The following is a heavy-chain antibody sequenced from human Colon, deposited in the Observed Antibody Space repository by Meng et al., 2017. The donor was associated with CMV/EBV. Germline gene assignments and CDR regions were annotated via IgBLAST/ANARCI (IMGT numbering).Heavy chain of an antibody. V-gene: IGHV4-59*03. D-gene: IGHD6-13*01. CDR2: VCYNGIT. CDR1: DGSMSSTC. Sequence: QAQPQESGPGLFKPSDTLSLTGAFSDGSMSSTCWSWIRQPPGKGLEWIGYVCYNGITDYNPSLKSRITISGDTSKNQFSLQVTSVTAADTAMYYCALRGLAAGTLQQWGQGTLVTVSS. CDR3: ALRGLAAGTLQQ. J-gene: IGHJ1*01.